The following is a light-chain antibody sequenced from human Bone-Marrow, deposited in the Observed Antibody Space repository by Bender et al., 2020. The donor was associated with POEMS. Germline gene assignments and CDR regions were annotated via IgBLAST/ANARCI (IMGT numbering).Light chain of an antibody. Sequence: QSVLTQPPSVSGTPGQRVTISCSGSGSNIGGYPVNWYQHHPGKAPKLMIYDVSYRPSGVSNRFSGSKSGNTASLTISGLQAEDEADYYCNSFTSSTTWVFGGGTKLTVL. CDR2: DVS. V-gene: IGLV2-14*03. CDR1: GSNIGGYP. J-gene: IGLJ3*02. CDR3: NSFTSSTTWV.